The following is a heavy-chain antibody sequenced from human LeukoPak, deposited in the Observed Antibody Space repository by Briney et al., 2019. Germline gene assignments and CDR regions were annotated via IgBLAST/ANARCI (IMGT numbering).Heavy chain of an antibody. J-gene: IGHJ3*02. CDR3: AKSVSGDPDAFDI. V-gene: IGHV3-30*18. Sequence: PGGSLRLSCAASGFTFSSYGMHWVRQAPGKGLEWVAVISYDGSNKYYADSVKGRFTISRDNSKNTLYLQMNSLRAEDTAVCYCAKSVSGDPDAFDIWGQGTMVTVSS. CDR2: ISYDGSNK. D-gene: IGHD3-10*01. CDR1: GFTFSSYG.